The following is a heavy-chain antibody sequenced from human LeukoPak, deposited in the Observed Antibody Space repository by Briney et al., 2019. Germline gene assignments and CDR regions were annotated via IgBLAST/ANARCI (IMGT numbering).Heavy chain of an antibody. J-gene: IGHJ4*02. D-gene: IGHD1-1*01. V-gene: IGHV3-74*01. Sequence: GGSLRLSCAASGFTFSTTWVHWVRQAPGQGLVWVSRIDGDARTIDYADSVKGRFIISRDNAKNTLYLQMNSLKPEDTAVYYCATAGAFYFQNWGQGTLVTVSS. CDR2: IDGDARTI. CDR1: GFTFSTTW. CDR3: ATAGAFYFQN.